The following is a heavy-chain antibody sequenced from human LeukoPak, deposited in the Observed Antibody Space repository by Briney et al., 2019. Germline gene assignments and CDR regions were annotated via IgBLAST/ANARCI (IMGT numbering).Heavy chain of an antibody. Sequence: GGSLRLSCAASGFTFSTYSMTWVRQAPGKGLEWVSYISGSSSAIYYADSVKGRFTISRDNAKNSLYLQMNSLRDEDKAVYYCARDHYSRNDYWGQGTLVTVSS. CDR3: ARDHYSRNDY. CDR2: ISGSSSAI. J-gene: IGHJ4*02. D-gene: IGHD6-13*01. V-gene: IGHV3-48*02. CDR1: GFTFSTYS.